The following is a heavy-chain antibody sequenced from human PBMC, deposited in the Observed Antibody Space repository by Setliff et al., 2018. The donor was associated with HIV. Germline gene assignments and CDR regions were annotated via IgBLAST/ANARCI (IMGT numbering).Heavy chain of an antibody. CDR2: IIPIFGTA. CDR1: GGPFTSA. Sequence: GASVKVSCKASGGPFTSAFNWVRQVPGQGLEWMGGIIPIFGTANYAQNFGGRVTITADQSTTTSYLQLNSLRFEDTAIYYCASDSPAARFEELEDHYYYFIYVWGKGTTVTVSS. V-gene: IGHV1-69*13. CDR3: ASDSPAARFEELEDHYYYFIYV. J-gene: IGHJ6*03. D-gene: IGHD3-10*01.